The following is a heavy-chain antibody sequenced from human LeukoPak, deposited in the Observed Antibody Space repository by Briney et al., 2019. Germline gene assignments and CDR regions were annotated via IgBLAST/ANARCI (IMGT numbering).Heavy chain of an antibody. V-gene: IGHV4-30-4*01. CDR1: GGSIGSGDYY. CDR3: ARLASGYCSGGSCYGNWFDP. CDR2: IYYSGST. J-gene: IGHJ5*02. Sequence: PSQTLSLTCTVSGGSIGSGDYYWSWIRQPPGKGLEWIGYIYYSGSTYYNPSLKSRVTISVDTSKNQFSLKLSSVTAADTAVYYCARLASGYCSGGSCYGNWFDPWGQGTLVTVSS. D-gene: IGHD2-15*01.